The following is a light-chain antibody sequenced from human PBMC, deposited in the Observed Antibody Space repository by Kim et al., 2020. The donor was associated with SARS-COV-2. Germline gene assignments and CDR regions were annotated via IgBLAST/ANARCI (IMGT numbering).Light chain of an antibody. CDR2: DVS. CDR3: SSYTSSSTRV. J-gene: IGLJ3*02. CDR1: SSDVGGDNY. V-gene: IGLV2-14*03. Sequence: GQSITTTCTGTSSDVGGDNYVSWYQQHAGKAAKLMIYDVSSRPSGVYNRFSGSKSGNTTSMTIAGLQAEDEADYYCSSYTSSSTRVFGGGTQLTVL.